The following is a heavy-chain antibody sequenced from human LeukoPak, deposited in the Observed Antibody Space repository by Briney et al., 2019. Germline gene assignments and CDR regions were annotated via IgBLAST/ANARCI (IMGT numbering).Heavy chain of an antibody. Sequence: ASVKVSCEASGYTFTSYGISWVRQAPGQGLEWMGWISAYNGNTNYAQKLQGRVTMTTDTSTSTAYMELRSLRSDDTAVYYCAREMATVTSSRSNWFDPWGQGTLVTVSS. CDR3: AREMATVTSSRSNWFDP. V-gene: IGHV1-18*01. CDR2: ISAYNGNT. J-gene: IGHJ5*02. CDR1: GYTFTSYG. D-gene: IGHD4-17*01.